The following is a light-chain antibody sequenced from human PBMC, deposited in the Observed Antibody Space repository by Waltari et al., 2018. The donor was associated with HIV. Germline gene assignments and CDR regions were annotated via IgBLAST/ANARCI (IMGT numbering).Light chain of an antibody. CDR3: QQRSNWPLT. CDR2: DAS. J-gene: IGKJ4*01. V-gene: IGKV3-11*01. Sequence: EIVLTQSPLTLSLSPGERATLSCRASQILTTYLAWYQQKPGQAPSLLIVDASTRATGIPARFSGSGSGSDFTLTISSLAPEDSAVYYCQQRSNWPLTFGGGTRLEIK. CDR1: QILTTY.